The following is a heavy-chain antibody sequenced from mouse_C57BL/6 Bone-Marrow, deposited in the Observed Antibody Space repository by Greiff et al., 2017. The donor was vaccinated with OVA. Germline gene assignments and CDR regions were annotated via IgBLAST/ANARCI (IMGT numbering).Heavy chain of an antibody. V-gene: IGHV1-15*01. CDR3: TKEGNYRAWFAY. CDR2: IDPETGGT. CDR1: GYTFTDYE. J-gene: IGHJ3*01. D-gene: IGHD2-1*01. Sequence: VQLQQSGAELVRPGASVTLSCKASGYTFTDYEMHWVKQTPVHGLEWIGAIDPETGGTAYNQKFKGKALLTADKSSSTAYMELRSLTSEDSAVEYCTKEGNYRAWFAYWGQGTLVTVSA.